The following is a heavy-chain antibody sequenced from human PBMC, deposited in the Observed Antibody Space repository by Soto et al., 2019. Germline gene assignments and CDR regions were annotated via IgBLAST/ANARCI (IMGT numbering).Heavy chain of an antibody. CDR2: ISAYNGNT. J-gene: IGHJ6*02. CDR3: ARLGLRAYGDYVFSVSSMYV. CDR1: GYTFTSYV. D-gene: IGHD4-17*01. V-gene: IGHV1-18*01. Sequence: GASVKVSCKASGYTFTSYVISWVRQAPGQGLEWMGWISAYNGNTNYAQKLQGRVTMTTDTSTSTAYMELRSLGSDDTAVYYCARLGLRAYGDYVFSVSSMYVWGQGTTVTVSS.